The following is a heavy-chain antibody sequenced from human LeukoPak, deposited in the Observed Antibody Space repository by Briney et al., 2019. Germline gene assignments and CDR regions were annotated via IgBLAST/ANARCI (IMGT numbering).Heavy chain of an antibody. Sequence: SETLSLTCTVSGGSISTYYWSWIRQPPGKGLEWIGYVSHSGSTNYNPSLKSRVTISVDTSKNQFSPKLSSVTAADTAVYYCARNTVVVAAGGFDPWGQGTLVTVSS. CDR3: ARNTVVVAAGGFDP. CDR1: GGSISTYY. J-gene: IGHJ5*02. CDR2: VSHSGST. D-gene: IGHD2-15*01. V-gene: IGHV4-59*01.